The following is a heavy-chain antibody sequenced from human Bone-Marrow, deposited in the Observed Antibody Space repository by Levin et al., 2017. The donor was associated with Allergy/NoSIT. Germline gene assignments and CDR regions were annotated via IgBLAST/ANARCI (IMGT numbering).Heavy chain of an antibody. J-gene: IGHJ4*02. D-gene: IGHD6-13*01. CDR2: ISSSSSLSTSGRFI. Sequence: SGGSLRLSCAASGFSFSSYSMNWVRQTPGKGLEWVAYISSSSSLSTSGRFIYYAGSVKGRFSISRDDARNSLYLQMNSLRDDDTAVYYCARGGISSTWYLVDHWGQGTLVTVSS. CDR1: GFSFSSYS. V-gene: IGHV3-21*05. CDR3: ARGGISSTWYLVDH.